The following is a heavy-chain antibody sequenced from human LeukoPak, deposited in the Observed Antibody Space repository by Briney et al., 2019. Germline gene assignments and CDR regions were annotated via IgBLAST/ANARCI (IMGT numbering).Heavy chain of an antibody. CDR1: GGTFSSYA. CDR2: IIPIFGTA. CDR3: ARDVLRSP. V-gene: IGHV1-69*05. Sequence: SSVKVSCKASGGTFSSYAISWVRQAAGQGLEWMGRIIPIFGTANYAQKFQGRVTITTDESTRKAYVELSSVRSEYTCVYDCARDVLRSPWGQGTLVTVSS. J-gene: IGHJ5*02.